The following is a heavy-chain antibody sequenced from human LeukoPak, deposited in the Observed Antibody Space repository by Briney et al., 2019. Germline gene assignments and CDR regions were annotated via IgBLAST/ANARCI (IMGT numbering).Heavy chain of an antibody. D-gene: IGHD2-21*02. CDR1: GGSISSYY. V-gene: IGHV4-4*07. CDR3: AREAGGDRQLHY. Sequence: SETLSLTCTVSGGSISSYYWSWIRQPAGKELEWIGRIYTSGGTNYNPSLKSRVTMSVDTSKNQFSLKLSSVTAADTAVYYCAREAGGDRQLHYWGQGTLVTVSS. J-gene: IGHJ4*02. CDR2: IYTSGGT.